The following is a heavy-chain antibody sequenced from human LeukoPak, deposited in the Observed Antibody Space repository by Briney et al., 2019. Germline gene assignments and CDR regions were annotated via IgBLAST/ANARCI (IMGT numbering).Heavy chain of an antibody. CDR1: GFTFRDSA. CDR3: ARESGFMMVGEINADNWFDP. Sequence: GGSLRLSCSGAGFTFRDSAFHWVRPAPGKGLEWVAVISEDGSKRYYADSVKGRFTISRDNSRDTLYLHMQTLRPEDSAVYYCARESGFMMVGEINADNWFDPWGQGTPVTVSS. CDR2: ISEDGSKR. V-gene: IGHV3-30*04. D-gene: IGHD3-3*01. J-gene: IGHJ5*02.